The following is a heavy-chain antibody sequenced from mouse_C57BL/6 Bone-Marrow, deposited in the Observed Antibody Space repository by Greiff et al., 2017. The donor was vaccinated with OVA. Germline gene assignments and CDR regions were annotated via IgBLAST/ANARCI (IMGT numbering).Heavy chain of an antibody. CDR3: ARSPYYYGYWYFDV. V-gene: IGHV3-8*01. D-gene: IGHD1-1*01. CDR1: GYSITSDY. Sequence: VQLKESGPGLAKPSQTLSLTCSVTGYSITSDYWNWIRKFPGNKLEYMGHISYSGSTYYNPSLKSRISITRDTSKNQYYLQLNSVTTEDTATYYCARSPYYYGYWYFDVWGTGTTVTVSS. J-gene: IGHJ1*03. CDR2: ISYSGST.